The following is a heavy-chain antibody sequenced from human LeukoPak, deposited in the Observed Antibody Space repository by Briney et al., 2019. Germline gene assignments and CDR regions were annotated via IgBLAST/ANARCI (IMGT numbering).Heavy chain of an antibody. CDR1: GGSISNYY. V-gene: IGHV4-59*01. D-gene: IGHD4-17*01. J-gene: IGHJ4*02. CDR3: TRTSASTAIDH. Sequence: SETLSLTCTVSGGSISNYYWSWIRQPPGKRLEWIGYIYYSGSPNYSPSLKSRVTMSLDTSRNQFSLKLSSVTAADTAVYYCTRTSASTAIDHWGPGTLVTVSS. CDR2: IYYSGSP.